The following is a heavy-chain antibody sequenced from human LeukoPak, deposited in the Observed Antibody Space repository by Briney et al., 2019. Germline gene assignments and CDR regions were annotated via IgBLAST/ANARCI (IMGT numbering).Heavy chain of an antibody. Sequence: PGGSLRLSCAASGFTFSSYSMNWVRQAPGKGLEWVSYISSSSSTIYYADSVKGRFTISRDNAKNSLYLQMNSLRAEDTAVYYCARDQYSYYYDRGGDAFDIWGQGTMVTVSS. D-gene: IGHD3-22*01. CDR1: GFTFSSYS. CDR3: ARDQYSYYYDRGGDAFDI. J-gene: IGHJ3*02. V-gene: IGHV3-48*01. CDR2: ISSSSSTI.